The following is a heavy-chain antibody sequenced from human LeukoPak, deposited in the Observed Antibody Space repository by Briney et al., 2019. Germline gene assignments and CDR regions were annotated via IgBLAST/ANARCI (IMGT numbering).Heavy chain of an antibody. J-gene: IGHJ4*02. CDR1: GGSISTNTYY. V-gene: IGHV4-39*07. Sequence: PSETLSLTCIVSGGSISTNTYYWGWIRLPPGKGLEWIGEIHHRGTTYYNPSLRCRVTISVDTSKNQFSLRLTSVTAADTAVYYCARVTYNGYQHFDYWGQGNLVTVS. D-gene: IGHD3-10*01. CDR2: IHHRGTT. CDR3: ARVTYNGYQHFDY.